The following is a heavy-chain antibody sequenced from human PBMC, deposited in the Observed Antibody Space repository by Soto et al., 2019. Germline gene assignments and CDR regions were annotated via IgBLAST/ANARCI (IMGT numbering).Heavy chain of an antibody. CDR1: GYTFTGYY. CDR2: INPNSGGT. V-gene: IGHV1-2*04. Sequence: GATVKVSCNASGYTFTGYYMHWVRQAPGQGLEWMGWINPNSGGTNYAQKFQGWVTMTRDTSISTAYMELSRLRSDDTAVYYCARXRGRGPHDTVSGYGMDVWGQGTTVTVSS. D-gene: IGHD5-18*01. J-gene: IGHJ6*01. CDR3: ARXRGRGPHDTVSGYGMDV.